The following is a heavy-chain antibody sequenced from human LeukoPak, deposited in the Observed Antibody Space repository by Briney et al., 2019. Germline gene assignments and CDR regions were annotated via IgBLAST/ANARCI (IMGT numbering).Heavy chain of an antibody. CDR3: ARGDSGSYYRAFDI. V-gene: IGHV4-59*12. CDR2: IYDSGTT. CDR1: GGSFGNYY. D-gene: IGHD3-10*01. J-gene: IGHJ3*02. Sequence: PSETLSLTCTVSGGSFGNYYWSWIRQPPGKGLEWIAYIYDSGTTNYNPSLKSRVTISVDTSKNQFSLKLSSVTAADTAVYYCARGDSGSYYRAFDIWGQGAMVTVSS.